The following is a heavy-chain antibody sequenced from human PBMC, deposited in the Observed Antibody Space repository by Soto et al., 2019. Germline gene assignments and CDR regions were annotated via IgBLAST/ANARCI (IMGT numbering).Heavy chain of an antibody. CDR3: AKSIWDFWSGFSQGPYYYYGMDV. J-gene: IGHJ6*02. CDR1: GFTFSSYA. V-gene: IGHV3-30-3*02. CDR2: ISYDGSNK. Sequence: GGSLRLSCAASGFTFSSYAMHWVRQAPGKGLEWVAVISYDGSNKYYADSVKGRFTISRDNSKNTLYLQMNSLRAEDTAVYYCAKSIWDFWSGFSQGPYYYYGMDVWGQGTTVTVSS. D-gene: IGHD3-3*01.